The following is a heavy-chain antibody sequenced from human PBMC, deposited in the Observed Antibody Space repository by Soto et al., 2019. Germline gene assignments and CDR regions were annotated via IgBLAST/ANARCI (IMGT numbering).Heavy chain of an antibody. D-gene: IGHD1-26*01. Sequence: GGSLRLSCAASGFTFSSYAMSWVRQAPGKGLEWVSAISGSGGSTYYADSVKGRFTISRDNSKNTLYLQMNSLRAEDTAVYYCARAGGSPTTTYYYYGMDVWGQGTTVTVSS. CDR3: ARAGGSPTTTYYYYGMDV. CDR2: ISGSGGST. CDR1: GFTFSSYA. J-gene: IGHJ6*02. V-gene: IGHV3-23*01.